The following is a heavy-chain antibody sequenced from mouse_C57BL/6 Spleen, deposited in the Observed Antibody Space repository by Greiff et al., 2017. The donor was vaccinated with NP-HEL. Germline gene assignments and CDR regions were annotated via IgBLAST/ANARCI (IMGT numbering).Heavy chain of an antibody. CDR2: IDPSDSET. Sequence: QVQLQQPGAELVRPGSSVKLSCKASGYTFTSYWMHWVKQRPIQGLEWIGNIDPSDSETHYNQKFKDKATLTVDKSSSTAYMQLSSLTSEDSAVYYCARTGAGNWFAYWGQGTLVTVSA. V-gene: IGHV1-52*01. J-gene: IGHJ3*01. CDR3: ARTGAGNWFAY. CDR1: GYTFTSYW.